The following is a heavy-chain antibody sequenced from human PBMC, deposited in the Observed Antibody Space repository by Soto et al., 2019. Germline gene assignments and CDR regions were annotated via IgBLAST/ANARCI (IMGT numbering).Heavy chain of an antibody. CDR1: GFTFSSYS. CDR3: ARDVLVRGIKYHGMDV. CDR2: ISSSSSTI. V-gene: IGHV3-48*02. D-gene: IGHD3-10*01. Sequence: GGSLRLSCAASGFTFSSYSMNWVRQAPGKGLEWVSYISSSSSTIYYADSVKGRFTISRDNAKNSLYLQMNSLRDEDTAVYYCARDVLVRGIKYHGMDVWGQGTTVTVSS. J-gene: IGHJ6*02.